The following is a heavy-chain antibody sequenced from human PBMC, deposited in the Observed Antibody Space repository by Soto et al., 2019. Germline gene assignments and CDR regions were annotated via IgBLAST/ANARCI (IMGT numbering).Heavy chain of an antibody. CDR2: IYPSDSQT. CDR3: ARQIYDSDTGPNFQYYFDS. CDR1: GYKFTTYW. Sequence: GESLKISCKGSGYKFTTYWIGWVRQMPGKGLEWMAIIYPSDSQTYYSPSFRGHVTISVTKSITTVFLQWSSLRASDTAMYYCARQIYDSDTGPNFQYYFDSWGQGTPVTVSS. J-gene: IGHJ4*02. D-gene: IGHD3-22*01. V-gene: IGHV5-51*01.